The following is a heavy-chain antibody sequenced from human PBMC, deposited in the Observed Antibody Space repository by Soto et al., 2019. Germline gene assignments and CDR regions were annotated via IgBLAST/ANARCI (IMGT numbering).Heavy chain of an antibody. V-gene: IGHV4-30-2*01. CDR3: ARHWGSYGGEYYFDF. J-gene: IGHJ4*02. Sequence: PSETLSLTCAVSGGSISSGGYSWSWIRQPPGKGLEWIGYIYHSGSTYYNPSLKSRVTISGDRSKNQFSLKLSSVTAADTAVYYCARHWGSYGGEYYFDFWGQGSQVTGYS. CDR2: IYHSGST. D-gene: IGHD3-16*01. CDR1: GGSISSGGYS.